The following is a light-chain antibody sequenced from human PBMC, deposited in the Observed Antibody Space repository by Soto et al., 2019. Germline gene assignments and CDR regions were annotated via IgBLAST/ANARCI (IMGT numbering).Light chain of an antibody. CDR2: GAS. CDR1: QSVSNN. Sequence: EIVLTQSPVTLSLSPGERATLSCRASQSVSNNYLAWYQQKPGQAPRLLIYGASTRATGITARFSGSGSGTEFTLTINSLQSEDFAVYYCQQYNHWPGTFGQGTKVDI. CDR3: QQYNHWPGT. V-gene: IGKV3-15*01. J-gene: IGKJ1*01.